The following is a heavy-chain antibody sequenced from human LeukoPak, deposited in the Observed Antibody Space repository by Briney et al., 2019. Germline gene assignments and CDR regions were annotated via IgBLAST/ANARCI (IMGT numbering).Heavy chain of an antibody. CDR3: ARDATIFGVVIYIDY. CDR1: GYTFGSSG. D-gene: IGHD3-3*01. CDR2: ISAYNGDT. V-gene: IGHV1-18*01. Sequence: VASVKVSCKASGYTFGSSGISWVRQAPGQGLAWMGWISAYNGDTNYAQKFQGRVTMTRDTSTSTVYMELSSLRSEDTAVYYCARDATIFGVVIYIDYWGQGTLVTVSS. J-gene: IGHJ4*02.